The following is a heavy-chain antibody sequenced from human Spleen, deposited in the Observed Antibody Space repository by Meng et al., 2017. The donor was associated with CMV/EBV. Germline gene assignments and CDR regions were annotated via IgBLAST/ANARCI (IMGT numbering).Heavy chain of an antibody. V-gene: IGHV3-11*01. J-gene: IGHJ4*02. CDR2: MTSIFRTI. CDR3: ARAWGDY. CDR1: GFTFSDYY. Sequence: GESLKISCAASGFTFSDYYMSWIRQAPGKGLEWVSYMTSIFRTIHYADSVKGRLTISRDIAKNSLYLEKNSLRAEDTAVYCCARAWGDYWGQGTLVTVSS. D-gene: IGHD7-27*01.